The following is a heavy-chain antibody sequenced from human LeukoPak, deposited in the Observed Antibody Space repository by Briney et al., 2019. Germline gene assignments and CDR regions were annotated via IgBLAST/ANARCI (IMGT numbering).Heavy chain of an antibody. J-gene: IGHJ5*02. CDR3: ARDRCSSTSCYPGENWFDP. V-gene: IGHV1-69*06. CDR1: GGTFSSYA. Sequence: ASVKLSCKASGGTFSSYAIRCVRQAPGQGLEWMGGIIPIFGTANYAQKLQGRVTITADKSTSTAYMELSSLRSEDTAVYYCARDRCSSTSCYPGENWFDPWGQGTLVTVSS. D-gene: IGHD2-2*01. CDR2: IIPIFGTA.